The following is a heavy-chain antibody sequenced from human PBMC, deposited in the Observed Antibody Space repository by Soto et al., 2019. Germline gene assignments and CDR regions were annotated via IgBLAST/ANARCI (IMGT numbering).Heavy chain of an antibody. CDR3: ERGAGGGDYATGYFDL. CDR2: ISAYNGNT. CDR1: GSTCTSYG. J-gene: IGHJ2*01. D-gene: IGHD4-17*01. Sequence: QVQLVKSGAEVKKPGASVKVSCKASGSTCTSYGISWVRQAPGQGLEWMGWISAYNGNTNYAQKLQGRVTMSTDTSTSTAYMELGSLRSDDTAVYYCERGAGGGDYATGYFDLWGRGTLVMVSS. V-gene: IGHV1-18*01.